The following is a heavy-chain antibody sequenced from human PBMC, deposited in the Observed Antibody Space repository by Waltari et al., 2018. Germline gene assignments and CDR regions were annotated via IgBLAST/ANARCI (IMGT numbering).Heavy chain of an antibody. V-gene: IGHV3-21*01. Sequence: EVQLVESGGGLVKPGGSLRLSCAASGFTFSSYSMNWVRQAPGKGLEWVSSISSSSSYIYYADSVKGRFTISRDNAKNSLYLQMNSLRAEDTAVYYCARDRSYDFSAHMDVWGQGTTVTVSS. CDR2: ISSSSSYI. CDR1: GFTFSSYS. J-gene: IGHJ6*02. CDR3: ARDRSYDFSAHMDV. D-gene: IGHD3-3*01.